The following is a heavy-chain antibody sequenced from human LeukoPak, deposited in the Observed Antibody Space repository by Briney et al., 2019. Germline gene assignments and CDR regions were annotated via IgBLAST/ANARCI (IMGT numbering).Heavy chain of an antibody. Sequence: PGRSLRLSCAASGSTFSSYGMHWVRQAPGKGLEWVAVIWYDGSNKYYADSVKGRFTISRDNSKNTLYLQMNSLRAEDTAVYYCAKAANYDKPYYFDYWGQGTLVTVSS. CDR2: IWYDGSNK. CDR1: GSTFSSYG. J-gene: IGHJ4*02. CDR3: AKAANYDKPYYFDY. D-gene: IGHD3-9*01. V-gene: IGHV3-33*06.